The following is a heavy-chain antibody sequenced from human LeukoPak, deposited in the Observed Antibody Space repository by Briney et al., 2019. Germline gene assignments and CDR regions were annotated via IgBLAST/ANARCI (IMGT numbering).Heavy chain of an antibody. J-gene: IGHJ4*02. D-gene: IGHD1-26*01. Sequence: TGGSLRLSCAASGFIFSTYDMNWVRQAPGKGLELVSYISSNRGTIYNADSVKGRFTISRDNAKNSLYLQMNSLRDDDTAVYYCSRSGSYFDYWGQGTLVTVYS. CDR2: ISSNRGTI. V-gene: IGHV3-48*02. CDR1: GFIFSTYD. CDR3: SRSGSYFDY.